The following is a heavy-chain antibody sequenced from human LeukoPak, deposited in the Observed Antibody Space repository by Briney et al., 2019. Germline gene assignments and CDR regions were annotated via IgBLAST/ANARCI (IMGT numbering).Heavy chain of an antibody. CDR1: GYTFTSYA. Sequence: ASVKVSCKASGYTFTSYAMHWVRQAPGQRLEWMGWINAGNGNTKYSQKFQGRVTITRDTSASTAYMELSSPRSEDTAVYYCARDTRVSQQLAGYWGQGTLVTVSS. V-gene: IGHV1-3*01. J-gene: IGHJ4*02. D-gene: IGHD6-13*01. CDR3: ARDTRVSQQLAGY. CDR2: INAGNGNT.